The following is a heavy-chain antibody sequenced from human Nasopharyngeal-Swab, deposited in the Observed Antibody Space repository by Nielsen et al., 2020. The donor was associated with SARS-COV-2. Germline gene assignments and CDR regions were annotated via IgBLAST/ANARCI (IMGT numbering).Heavy chain of an antibody. V-gene: IGHV4-39*07. Sequence: WIRQPPGKGLEWIGSIYYSGSTYYNPSLERRVTISVDKSKNHFSLKLSSVTAADTAVYYCARETNPMEEYGMDVWGQGTTVTVSS. D-gene: IGHD1-1*01. CDR2: IYYSGST. CDR3: ARETNPMEEYGMDV. J-gene: IGHJ6*02.